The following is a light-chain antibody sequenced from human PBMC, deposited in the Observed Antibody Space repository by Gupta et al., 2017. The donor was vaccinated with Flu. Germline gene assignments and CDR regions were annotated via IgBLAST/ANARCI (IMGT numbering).Light chain of an antibody. J-gene: IGKJ5*01. V-gene: IGKV1-33*01. Sequence: DIQIIKAPSSLSAFVGDRVTIPCQASQDIRNYLNWYQQKPGKAPKLLIYDASNLETGVPSRFSGSGSGTHFSFTISSLQPEDIAAYFCQQYDSLSITFGQGTRLEIK. CDR2: DAS. CDR3: QQYDSLSIT. CDR1: QDIRNY.